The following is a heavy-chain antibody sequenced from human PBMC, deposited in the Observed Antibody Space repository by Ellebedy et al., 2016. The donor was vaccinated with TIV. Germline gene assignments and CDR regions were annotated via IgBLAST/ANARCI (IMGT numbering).Heavy chain of an antibody. CDR2: INYGGGT. D-gene: IGHD3-22*01. J-gene: IGHJ6*02. CDR1: GYTFSTYY. V-gene: IGHV1-46*01. Sequence: ASVKVSCKASGYTFSTYYTHWVRQAPGQGLQWVGMINYGGGTNYAPKFRGRVTMTIDTSTTTAYMELRSLRSDDTAVYYCAIGTMILEDVWGQGTTVTVSS. CDR3: AIGTMILEDV.